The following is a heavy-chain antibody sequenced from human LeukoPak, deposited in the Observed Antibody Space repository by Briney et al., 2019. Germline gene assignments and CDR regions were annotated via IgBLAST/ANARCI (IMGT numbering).Heavy chain of an antibody. CDR2: IIPILGTS. CDR1: GGIFSNYA. D-gene: IGHD3-16*01. CDR3: PRADYDYFDP. J-gene: IGHJ5*02. V-gene: IGHV1-69*01. Sequence: SVKVSCKASGGIFSNYAITWVRQAPGQGLDWMGEIIPILGTSKYAQMFQGRVTITADESTSTAYMELSNLRSEDTHMYYCPRADYDYFDPWGQGTLVTVSS.